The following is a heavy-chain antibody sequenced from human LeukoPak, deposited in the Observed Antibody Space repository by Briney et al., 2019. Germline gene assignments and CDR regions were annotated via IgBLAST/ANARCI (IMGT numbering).Heavy chain of an antibody. CDR2: MNPNSGNT. V-gene: IGHV1-8*01. CDR1: GYTFTSYD. CDR3: ARVPPSFDYYDSSGYKPAFDWFDP. D-gene: IGHD3-22*01. Sequence: GASVKVSCTASGYTFTSYDINWVRQATGQGLEWMGWMNPNSGNTGYAQKFQGRVTMTRNTSISTAYMELSSLRSEDTAVYYCARVPPSFDYYDSSGYKPAFDWFDPWGQGTLVTVSS. J-gene: IGHJ5*02.